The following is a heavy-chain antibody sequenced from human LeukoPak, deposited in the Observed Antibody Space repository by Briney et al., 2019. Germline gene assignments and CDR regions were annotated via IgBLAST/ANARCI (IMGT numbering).Heavy chain of an antibody. Sequence: GGSLRLSCAASGFTFSSYSMNWVRQAPGKGLEWVSYISSSSSTIYYADSVKGRFTISRDNAKNSLYLQMNSLRAEDTAVYYCARGANAYSSWWIDYWGQGTLVTVSS. CDR2: ISSSSSTI. V-gene: IGHV3-48*01. J-gene: IGHJ4*02. CDR1: GFTFSSYS. CDR3: ARGANAYSSWWIDY. D-gene: IGHD6-6*01.